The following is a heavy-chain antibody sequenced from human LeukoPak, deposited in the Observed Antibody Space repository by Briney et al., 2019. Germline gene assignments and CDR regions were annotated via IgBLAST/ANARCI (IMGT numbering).Heavy chain of an antibody. V-gene: IGHV4-39*07. CDR1: GGSISSSSYY. CDR3: ARDTRSLHYYGSGSLNWFDP. CDR2: IYYSGST. Sequence: SETLSLTCTVSGGSISSSSYYWGWIRQPPGKGLEWIGSIYYSGSTYYNPSLKSRVTISVDTSKNQFSLKLSSVTAADTAVYYCARDTRSLHYYGSGSLNWFDPWGQGTLVTVSS. D-gene: IGHD3-10*01. J-gene: IGHJ5*02.